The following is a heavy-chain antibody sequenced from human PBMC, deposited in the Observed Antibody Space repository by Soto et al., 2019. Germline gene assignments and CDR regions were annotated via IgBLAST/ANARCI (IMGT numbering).Heavy chain of an antibody. CDR2: IIPIFGTA. Sequence: GASVKVSCKASGGTFSSYAISWVRQAPGQGLEWMGGIIPIFGTANYAQKFQGRVTITADESTSTAYMELSSLRSEDTAVYYCASYFVVVPAAMVYYYGMDVWGKGTRVTVP. V-gene: IGHV1-69*13. CDR3: ASYFVVVPAAMVYYYGMDV. CDR1: GGTFSSYA. J-gene: IGHJ6*04. D-gene: IGHD2-2*01.